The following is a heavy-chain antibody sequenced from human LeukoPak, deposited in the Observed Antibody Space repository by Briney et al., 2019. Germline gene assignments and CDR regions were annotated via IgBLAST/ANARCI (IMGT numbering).Heavy chain of an antibody. CDR2: ISYDGSEE. J-gene: IGHJ3*02. D-gene: IGHD5-18*01. CDR1: GFAFSNYG. CDR3: TKNRGYTYDGNDGLDI. V-gene: IGHV3-30*02. Sequence: GGSLRLSCAASGFAFSNYGMHWVRQAPGKGLEWLAFISYDGSEEHYAESVKGRFPISRDNSRNTLFLDMNSLRSEDTAVYYCTKNRGYTYDGNDGLDIWGQGTLVTVSS.